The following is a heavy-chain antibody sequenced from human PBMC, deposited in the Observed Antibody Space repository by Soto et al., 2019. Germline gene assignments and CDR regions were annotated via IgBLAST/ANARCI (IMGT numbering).Heavy chain of an antibody. CDR1: GGSISSYY. CDR3: ARRGRTYYFDY. CDR2: IYYSGST. V-gene: IGHV4-59*01. Sequence: PSETLSLTCIVSGGSISSYYWSWIRQPPGKGLEWIGYIYYSGSTNYNPSLKSRVTISVDTSKNQFSLKLSSVTAADTAVYYCARRGRTYYFDYWGQGTLVTVSS. D-gene: IGHD3-10*01. J-gene: IGHJ4*02.